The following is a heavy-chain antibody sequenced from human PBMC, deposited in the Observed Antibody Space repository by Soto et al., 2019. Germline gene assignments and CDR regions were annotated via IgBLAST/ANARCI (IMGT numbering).Heavy chain of an antibody. CDR1: GGSVINDGYS. V-gene: IGHV4-30-2*01. CDR2: IFHSGST. Sequence: QLQLQESGSGLVKPSQTLSLTCVVSGGSVINDGYSWSWIRQPPGKGLEWIVYIFHSGSTHFNPSLKSRLHLSVDRSKNQFSLNLTSVTAADTAVYYCAGLGGNTGVGNWGQGTLVTVSS. J-gene: IGHJ4*02. D-gene: IGHD3-16*01. CDR3: AGLGGNTGVGN.